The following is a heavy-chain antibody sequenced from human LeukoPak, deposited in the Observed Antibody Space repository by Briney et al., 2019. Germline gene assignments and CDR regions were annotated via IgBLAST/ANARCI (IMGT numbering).Heavy chain of an antibody. CDR1: GGSISSSSYY. CDR3: ARQSGSSSGWFGITYWFDP. J-gene: IGHJ5*02. V-gene: IGHV4-39*01. Sequence: TETLWLTCTVSGGSISSSSYYWGWIRQPPGKGLEWIGSIYCSGSTYYNPSLKSRVTISVDTSKNQFSLKLSSVTAADTAVYYCARQSGSSSGWFGITYWFDPWGQGILVTVSS. CDR2: IYCSGST. D-gene: IGHD6-19*01.